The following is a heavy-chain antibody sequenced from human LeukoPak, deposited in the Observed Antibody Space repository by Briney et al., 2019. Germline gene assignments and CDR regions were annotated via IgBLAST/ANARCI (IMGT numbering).Heavy chain of an antibody. D-gene: IGHD3-22*01. CDR2: TYTGGNS. CDR3: ARGGRGSAAVVAPRSFDI. V-gene: IGHV3-53*01. CDR1: GFTFSRHG. Sequence: PGRSLRLSCAPSGFTFSRHGMHWIRQAPGKGLEWVSVTYTGGNSYYADSVKGRFIISRDISKNTLYLQMNSLRAEDSALYYCARGGRGSAAVVAPRSFDIWGQGTMVTVSS. J-gene: IGHJ3*02.